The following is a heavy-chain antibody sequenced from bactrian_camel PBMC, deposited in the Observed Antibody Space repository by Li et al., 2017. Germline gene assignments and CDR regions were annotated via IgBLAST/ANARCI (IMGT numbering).Heavy chain of an antibody. CDR3: LRGDVGSWLTDAY. CDR1: GFMFRSHV. D-gene: IGHD2*01. J-gene: IGHJ4*01. Sequence: QLVESGGGSVQPGGSLRLSCAASGFMFRSHVMTWVRQAPGKGLEWVSRINTGGSYQYYADSVKGRFTISRDSAKNTVSLQMNSLKPEDTAVYYCLRGDVGSWLTDAYWGQGTQVTVS. V-gene: IGHV3S35*01. CDR2: INTGGSYQ.